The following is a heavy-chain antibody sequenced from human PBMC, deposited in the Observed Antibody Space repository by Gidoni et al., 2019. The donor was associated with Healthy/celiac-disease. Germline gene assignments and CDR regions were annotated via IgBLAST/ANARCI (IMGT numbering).Heavy chain of an antibody. CDR3: ARADYYDSSGYYNY. Sequence: QVQLGQSGAEVKKPGSSVKVSCTASGGTFSSYAISWVRQAPGQGLEWMGGIIPIFGTANYAQKFQGRVTITADESTSTAYMELSSLRSEDTAVYYCARADYYDSSGYYNYWGQGTLVTVSS. D-gene: IGHD3-22*01. J-gene: IGHJ4*02. V-gene: IGHV1-69*01. CDR2: IIPIFGTA. CDR1: GGTFSSYA.